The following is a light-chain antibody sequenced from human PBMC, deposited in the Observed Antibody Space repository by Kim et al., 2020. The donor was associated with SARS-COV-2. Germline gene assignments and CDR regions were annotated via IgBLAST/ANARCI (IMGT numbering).Light chain of an antibody. V-gene: IGLV3-19*01. Sequence: SSELTQDSAVSVALGQTVRITCQGDSLRSYYASWYQQKPGQAPVLVIYGKNNRPSWIPDRFSGSSSGNTASLTITGAQAEDEADYYCNSRDSSGNHWVFGGGTKLTVL. J-gene: IGLJ3*02. CDR3: NSRDSSGNHWV. CDR2: GKN. CDR1: SLRSYY.